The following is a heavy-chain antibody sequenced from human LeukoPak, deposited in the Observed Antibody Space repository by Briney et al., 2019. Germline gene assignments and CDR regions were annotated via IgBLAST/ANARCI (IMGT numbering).Heavy chain of an antibody. J-gene: IGHJ6*03. CDR3: AREGVRAAYYDSSGNYYHYYMDV. Sequence: ASVKVSCKASGYTFTSYGISWLRQAPRQWLEWVGWISSYNGNTNYAQKVQGRVTMTTDTSTSTAYMELRSLRSDDTAVYYCAREGVRAAYYDSSGNYYHYYMDVWGKGTTVTVSS. CDR1: GYTFTSYG. D-gene: IGHD3-22*01. V-gene: IGHV1-18*01. CDR2: ISSYNGNT.